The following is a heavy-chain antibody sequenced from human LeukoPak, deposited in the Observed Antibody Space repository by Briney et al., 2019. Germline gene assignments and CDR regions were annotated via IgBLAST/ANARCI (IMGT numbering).Heavy chain of an antibody. J-gene: IGHJ4*02. Sequence: SETLSLTCTVSGGSISSSSYYWGWIRQPPGKGLEWIGSIYYSGSTYYNPSLKSRVTISVDTSKNQFSLKLSSVTAADTAVYYCARQGRLVVVPAARSGLDYWGQGTLVTVSS. D-gene: IGHD2-2*01. CDR1: GGSISSSSYY. V-gene: IGHV4-39*01. CDR3: ARQGRLVVVPAARSGLDY. CDR2: IYYSGST.